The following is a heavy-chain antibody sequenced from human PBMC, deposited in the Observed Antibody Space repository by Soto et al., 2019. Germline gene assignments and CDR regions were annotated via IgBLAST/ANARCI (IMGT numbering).Heavy chain of an antibody. CDR2: ISVSGDTT. J-gene: IGHJ5*02. Sequence: LRLSCAASGFTFSNYDMSWVRQAPGKGLEWVSAISVSGDTTYYADSVKGRFTISRDNSKNTLYLQMNTLRAEDTAVYYCAKNRNTGVAGTSCWFGPWGQGTLVTVSS. D-gene: IGHD6-19*01. CDR3: AKNRNTGVAGTSCWFGP. V-gene: IGHV3-23*01. CDR1: GFTFSNYD.